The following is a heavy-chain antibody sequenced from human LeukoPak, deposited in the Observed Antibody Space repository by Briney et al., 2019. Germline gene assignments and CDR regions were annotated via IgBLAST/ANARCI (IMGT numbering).Heavy chain of an antibody. CDR3: ARRSITGWFDP. CDR1: GGSISSSSYY. CDR2: FYNSGIT. J-gene: IGHJ5*02. D-gene: IGHD2-2*01. Sequence: SETLSLTCTVSGGSISSSSYYWGWIRQPPGKGLEWIGTFYNSGITYFNPSLKSRVTMSIDTSKNQFSLKVTSVTAADTAVYYCARRSITGWFDPWGQGTLVTVSS. V-gene: IGHV4-39*01.